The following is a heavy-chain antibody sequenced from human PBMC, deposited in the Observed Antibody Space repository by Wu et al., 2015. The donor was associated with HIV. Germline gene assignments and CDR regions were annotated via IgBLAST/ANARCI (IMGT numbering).Heavy chain of an antibody. V-gene: IGHV1-58*02. Sequence: QMHVVQSGPEVKRPGTSVKLSCKASGFTLTDSIMQWVRQSRGQRLEWIGWIVGGSGNTNFAQKFQERVSITRDMSTSTAYMELSRLRSDDTAVYYCARGGFGYGDRFDPWGQGTLVTVSS. CDR1: GFTLTDSI. D-gene: IGHD4-17*01. CDR2: IVGGSGNT. J-gene: IGHJ5*02. CDR3: ARGGFGYGDRFDP.